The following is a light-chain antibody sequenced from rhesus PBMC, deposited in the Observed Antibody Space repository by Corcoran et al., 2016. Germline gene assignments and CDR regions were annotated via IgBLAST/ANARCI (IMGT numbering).Light chain of an antibody. Sequence: QVILTQSPATLSLSPGERATLSCRASQSVGSSLAWYQQKPGQAPRLLIYGASTRAPGIPARFSGSGAGTEVTLTISSLGPEDFAVYYCQKYSSSPFTFGPGTKLDIK. CDR1: QSVGSS. V-gene: IGKV3-53*01. CDR2: GAS. CDR3: QKYSSSPFT. J-gene: IGKJ3*01.